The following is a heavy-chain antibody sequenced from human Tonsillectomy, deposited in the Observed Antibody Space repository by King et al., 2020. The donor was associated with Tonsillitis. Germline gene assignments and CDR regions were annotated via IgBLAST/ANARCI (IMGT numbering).Heavy chain of an antibody. Sequence: QLQESGPGLVKPSETLSLTCTVSGVSITTTNYFWAWIRQPPGKGLEWIGFVSYSGSTYYNPSLKRRVTISMDTSNNQFSLRLSAVTATDTAVYYCARQISETSNSDYWGQGTLVTASS. CDR3: ARQISETSNSDY. J-gene: IGHJ4*02. D-gene: IGHD1-26*01. CDR1: GVSITTTNYF. V-gene: IGHV4-39*01. CDR2: VSYSGST.